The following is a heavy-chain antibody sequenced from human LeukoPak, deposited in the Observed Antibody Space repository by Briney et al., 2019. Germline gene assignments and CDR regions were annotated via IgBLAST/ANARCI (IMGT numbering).Heavy chain of an antibody. CDR2: ISGSGAGT. CDR1: GFTFNSYA. Sequence: GGSLRLSCAASGFTFNSYAMSWVRQAPGKGLDWVSAISGSGAGTYYADAVKGRFPVSRDNSKNTLYLQMNSLRAEDTAVYYCAKDLNTYSSSPPDYWGQGTLVTVSS. V-gene: IGHV3-23*01. CDR3: AKDLNTYSSSPPDY. D-gene: IGHD6-19*01. J-gene: IGHJ4*02.